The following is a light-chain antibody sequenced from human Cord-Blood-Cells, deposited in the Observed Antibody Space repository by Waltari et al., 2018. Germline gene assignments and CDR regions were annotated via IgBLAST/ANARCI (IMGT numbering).Light chain of an antibody. J-gene: IGKJ2*03. CDR3: QQSYSTPPS. V-gene: IGKV1-39*01. CDR1: QSISSY. CDR2: DAC. Sequence: DIQMTQSPSSLSASVGDRVTITCRASQSISSYVNWYQQKPGKAPKLLIYDACSLQSRVPSRFSGSGSGTDVTLTISSLQPEDFATYDCQQSYSTPPSFGQGTKLEIK.